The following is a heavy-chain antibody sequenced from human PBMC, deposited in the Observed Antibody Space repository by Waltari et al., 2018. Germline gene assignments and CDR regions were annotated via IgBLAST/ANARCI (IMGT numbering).Heavy chain of an antibody. CDR3: VRALTTPNDS. CDR1: GITFSTFG. J-gene: IGHJ5*01. D-gene: IGHD4-17*01. CDR2: ITGSGAYI. Sequence: EVQLVESGGGLVKPGGSLRLSCVASGITFSTFGMSWVRHAPGKGLEWVSTITGSGAYIYYADSIKGRFTISRDNAKNSLYLHMNSLRDGDTAVYYCVRALTTPNDSWGQGTLVAVSS. V-gene: IGHV3-21*03.